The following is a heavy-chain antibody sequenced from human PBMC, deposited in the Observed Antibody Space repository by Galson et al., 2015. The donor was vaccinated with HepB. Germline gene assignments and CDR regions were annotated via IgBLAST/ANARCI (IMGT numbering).Heavy chain of an antibody. D-gene: IGHD5-24*01. CDR1: GSSFTSYW. CDR3: ARFDGHKGGGVGFDY. V-gene: IGHV5-51*01. CDR2: IYPGDSDT. J-gene: IGHJ4*02. Sequence: SGAEVKKPGESLKISCKGSGSSFTSYWIGWVRQMPGKGLEWMGIIYPGDSDTRYSPSFQGQVTISADKSISTAYLQWSSLKASDTAMYYCARFDGHKGGGVGFDYWGQGTLVTVSS.